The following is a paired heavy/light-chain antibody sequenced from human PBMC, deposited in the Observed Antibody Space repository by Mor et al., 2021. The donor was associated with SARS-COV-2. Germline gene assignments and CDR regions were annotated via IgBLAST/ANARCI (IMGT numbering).Heavy chain of an antibody. J-gene: IGHJ6*02. D-gene: IGHD2-15*01. CDR1: GFTFGDYA. CDR3: AKEGSKWYAYYGMDV. Sequence: EVQLVESGGGLVQPGRSLRLACAASGFTFGDYAMHWVRQAPGKGLEWVSGISYNTGSIGYADSVKGRFTISRDNAKNSLYLQMNSLRAEDTAMYFCAKEGSKWYAYYGMDVWGQGTTVTVSS. V-gene: IGHV3-9*01. CDR2: ISYNTGSI.
Light chain of an antibody. CDR2: EVS. J-gene: IGLJ3*02. V-gene: IGLV2-14*01. Sequence: QSALTQPASVSGSPGQSITISCTGTSSDVGLYNYVSWYQQHPGKAPKLMIYEVSNRPSGVSNRFSGSKSGNTASLTISGLQTEDEAAYYCISYTSSSTGVFGGGTKLTVL. CDR3: ISYTSSSTGV. CDR1: SSDVGLYNY.